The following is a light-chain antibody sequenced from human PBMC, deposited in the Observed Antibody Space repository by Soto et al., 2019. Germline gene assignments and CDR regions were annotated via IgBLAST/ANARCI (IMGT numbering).Light chain of an antibody. CDR2: AAS. CDR3: QQTYSPPFT. CDR1: QRITNS. Sequence: DIQMTQSPSSLSASVGDRVTIPCRASQRITNSLNWYQQKPGRAPNLLIYAASSLQRGAPSRFSGNGSWTDFTNTISSLQPDDVATYYCQQTYSPPFTFGPGTKVDIK. J-gene: IGKJ3*01. V-gene: IGKV1-39*01.